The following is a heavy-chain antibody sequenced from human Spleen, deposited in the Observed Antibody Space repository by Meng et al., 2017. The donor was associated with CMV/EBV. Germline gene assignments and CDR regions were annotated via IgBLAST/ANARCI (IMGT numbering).Heavy chain of an antibody. Sequence: GSCRLSAVSRVHPALGQALEWMRGVTPSPGTRSYAQKFKGRVTTTTDESMTTAYMELSSLRSDDTAVYYRAHESNCSSTSCYTAFDYWRQGTLVTVSS. CDR3: AHESNCSSTSCYTAFDY. V-gene: IGHV1-69*05. CDR2: VTPSPGTR. CDR1: GSCRLSA. D-gene: IGHD2-2*02. J-gene: IGHJ4*02.